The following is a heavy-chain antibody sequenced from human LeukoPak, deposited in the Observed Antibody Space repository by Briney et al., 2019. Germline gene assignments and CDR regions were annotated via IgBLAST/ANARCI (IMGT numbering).Heavy chain of an antibody. D-gene: IGHD1-14*01. CDR3: ARCLLHLWNQYYYYYMDV. V-gene: IGHV3-23*01. CDR2: ISFSDETT. CDR1: GFTFSSYA. J-gene: IGHJ6*03. Sequence: GGSLRLSCAASGFTFSSYAMHWVRQAPGKGLEWVSTISFSDETTYYTDSVKGRFTISRDNSKNTLYLQMNSLRAEDTAVYYCARCLLHLWNQYYYYYMDVWGKGTTVTVSS.